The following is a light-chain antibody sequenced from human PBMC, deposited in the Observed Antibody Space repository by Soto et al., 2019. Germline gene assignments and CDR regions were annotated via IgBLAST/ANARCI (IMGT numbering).Light chain of an antibody. J-gene: IGLJ2*01. CDR1: SSDVGGYNY. Sequence: QSVLTQPASVSGSPGQTITISCTGTSSDVGGYNYVSWYQQHPGKAPKLMIYDVHNRPSGVSNRFSGSKSGNTASLTISGLQAEDEDDYYCSSHSSSSTLVLFGGGTKLTVL. V-gene: IGLV2-14*03. CDR3: SSHSSSSTLVL. CDR2: DVH.